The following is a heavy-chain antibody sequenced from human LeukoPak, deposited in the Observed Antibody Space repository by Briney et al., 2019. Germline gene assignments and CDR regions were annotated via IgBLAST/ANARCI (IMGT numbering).Heavy chain of an antibody. CDR1: GFTFSSYA. CDR3: AKDEYYYDSSGYYLLGWFDY. Sequence: GGSLRLSCAASGFTFSSYAMSWVRQAPGKGLEWVSAISGSGGSTYYADSVKGRFTISRDNSKNTLYLQMNSLRAEDTAVYYCAKDEYYYDSSGYYLLGWFDYWGQGTLVTVSS. V-gene: IGHV3-23*01. CDR2: ISGSGGST. D-gene: IGHD3-22*01. J-gene: IGHJ4*02.